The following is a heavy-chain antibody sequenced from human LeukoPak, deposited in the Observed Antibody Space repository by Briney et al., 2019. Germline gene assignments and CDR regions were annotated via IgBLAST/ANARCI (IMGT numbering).Heavy chain of an antibody. D-gene: IGHD3-22*01. Sequence: GGSLRLSCVASGFTSNIYSMSWVRQAPGKGLEWVSSITSSGDATFYADSVKDNFTISRDNSRSTLYLQMSRLRVEDTAVYYCAQDRPNYHESNGHYYRLNGDSWGQGTLVTVSS. CDR3: AQDRPNYHESNGHYYRLNGDS. CDR1: GFTSNIYS. CDR2: ITSSGDAT. J-gene: IGHJ5*01. V-gene: IGHV3-23*01.